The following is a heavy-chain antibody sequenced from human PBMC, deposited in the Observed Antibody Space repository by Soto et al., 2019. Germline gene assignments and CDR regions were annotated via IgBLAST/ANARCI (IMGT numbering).Heavy chain of an antibody. CDR2: MYHSGST. V-gene: IGHV4-30-2*01. Sequence: PSETLSLTCAVSGGSISNGGYSWSWIRQPPGKGLEWIGYMYHSGSTYYNPSLKSRVTISIDRSKNQFSLKLSSVTAADTAVYYCARGPDDWGQGILVTVSS. CDR3: ARGPDD. J-gene: IGHJ4*02. CDR1: GGSISNGGYS.